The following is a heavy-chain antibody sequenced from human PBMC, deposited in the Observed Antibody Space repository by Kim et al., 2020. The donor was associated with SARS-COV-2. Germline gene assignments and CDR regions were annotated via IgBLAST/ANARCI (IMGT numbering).Heavy chain of an antibody. CDR1: GFKFDSYA. Sequence: GGSMRLSCQVSGFKFDSYAMSWVRQAPGKGLEWVSGLSGLGGITYYADAVRGRFTISRDNSNNAVYLQMDSLRVEDSAVYYCARGTHFYDSSAYYPIDYWGQGTHVTVSS. D-gene: IGHD3-22*01. CDR3: ARGTHFYDSSAYYPIDY. J-gene: IGHJ4*02. CDR2: LSGLGGIT. V-gene: IGHV3-23*01.